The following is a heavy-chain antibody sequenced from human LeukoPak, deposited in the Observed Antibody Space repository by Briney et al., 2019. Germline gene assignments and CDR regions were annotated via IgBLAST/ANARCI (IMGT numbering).Heavy chain of an antibody. CDR2: IWYDGSNK. J-gene: IGHJ4*02. CDR1: GFTFSSYG. CDR3: ARVDYCSGGSCYGAHYYFDY. Sequence: GGSLRLSCAASGFTFSSYGMHWVRQAPGKGLEWVAVIWYDGSNKYYADSVKGRFTISRDNSKNTLYLQMNSLRAEDTAVYYCARVDYCSGGSCYGAHYYFDYWGQGTLVTVSS. D-gene: IGHD2-15*01. V-gene: IGHV3-33*01.